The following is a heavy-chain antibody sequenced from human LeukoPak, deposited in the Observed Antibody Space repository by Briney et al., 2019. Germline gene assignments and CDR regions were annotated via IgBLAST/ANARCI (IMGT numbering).Heavy chain of an antibody. Sequence: ASVKVSCKASGYTFTSYYMHWVRQAPGQGLEGMGIINPSGGSTSYARKFQGRVTMTRDTSTSTVYMELSSLRSEDTAVYYCAREAAAGNYFDYWGQGTLVTVSS. CDR1: GYTFTSYY. J-gene: IGHJ4*02. CDR2: INPSGGST. V-gene: IGHV1-46*01. CDR3: AREAAAGNYFDY. D-gene: IGHD6-13*01.